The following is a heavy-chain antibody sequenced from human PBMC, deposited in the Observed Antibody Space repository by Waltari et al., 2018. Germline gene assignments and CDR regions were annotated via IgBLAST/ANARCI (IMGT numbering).Heavy chain of an antibody. V-gene: IGHV4-34*01. J-gene: IGHJ6*02. CDR1: GGSFSGYY. CDR2: INHSGST. Sequence: QVQLQQWGAGLLKPSETLSLTCAVYGGSFSGYYWSWIRQPPGKGLEWIGEINHSGSTTYTPARKSRVTISVDTSKNQCSLKLSSVTAADTAVYYCASGVATIKGWFVDYYYGMDVWCQGTTVTVSS. D-gene: IGHD5-12*01. CDR3: ASGVATIKGWFVDYYYGMDV.